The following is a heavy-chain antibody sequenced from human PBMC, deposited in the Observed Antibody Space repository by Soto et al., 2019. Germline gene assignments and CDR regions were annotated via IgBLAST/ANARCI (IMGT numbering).Heavy chain of an antibody. V-gene: IGHV3-23*01. CDR3: AKGAMIVVVRRYYFDY. J-gene: IGHJ4*02. Sequence: EVQLLESGGGLVQPGGSLRLSCAASGFTFSSYAMSWVRQAPGKGLEWVSAISGSGGSTYYADSVKGRFTISRDNSKNTLYLQMNSLRAEDTAVYYCAKGAMIVVVRRYYFDYWGQGPLVTVSS. D-gene: IGHD3-22*01. CDR1: GFTFSSYA. CDR2: ISGSGGST.